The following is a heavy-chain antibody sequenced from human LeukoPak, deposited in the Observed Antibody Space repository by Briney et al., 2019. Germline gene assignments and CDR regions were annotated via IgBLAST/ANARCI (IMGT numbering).Heavy chain of an antibody. CDR1: GYTFTSYD. V-gene: IGHV1-8*03. CDR3: ARRGDSSSSVRGKLGYYYYMEV. D-gene: IGHD6-6*01. Sequence: ASVKVSCKASGYTFTSYDINWVRQATGQGLEWMGWMNPNIGNTGYAQKFQGRVTITRNTSISTAYMELSSLRSEDTAVYYCARRGDSSSSVRGKLGYYYYMEVWGKGNTVTVPS. J-gene: IGHJ6*03. CDR2: MNPNIGNT.